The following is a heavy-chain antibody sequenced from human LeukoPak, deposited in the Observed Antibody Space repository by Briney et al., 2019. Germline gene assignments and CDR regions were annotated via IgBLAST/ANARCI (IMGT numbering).Heavy chain of an antibody. Sequence: ASVKVSFKASGYTFTSYGISWVRQAPGQGLEWMGWISAYNGNTNYAQKLQGRVTMTTDTSTSTAYMELRSLRSDDTAVYYCARGPQDIVVVTARLDDYWGQGTLVTVSS. CDR1: GYTFTSYG. D-gene: IGHD2-21*02. CDR2: ISAYNGNT. CDR3: ARGPQDIVVVTARLDDY. J-gene: IGHJ4*02. V-gene: IGHV1-18*01.